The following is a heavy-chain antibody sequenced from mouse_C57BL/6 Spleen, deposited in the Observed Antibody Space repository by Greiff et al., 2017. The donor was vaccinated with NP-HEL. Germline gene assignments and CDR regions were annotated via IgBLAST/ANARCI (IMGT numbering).Heavy chain of an antibody. J-gene: IGHJ4*01. V-gene: IGHV1-82*01. CDR3: ASPYGNYNYAMDY. Sequence: VQLKESGPELVKPGASVKISCKASGYAFSSSWMNWVKQRPGKGLEWIGRIYPGDGDTNYNGKFKGKATLTADKSSSTAYMQLSSLTSEDSAVYFCASPYGNYNYAMDYWGQGTSVTVSS. D-gene: IGHD2-1*01. CDR1: GYAFSSSW. CDR2: IYPGDGDT.